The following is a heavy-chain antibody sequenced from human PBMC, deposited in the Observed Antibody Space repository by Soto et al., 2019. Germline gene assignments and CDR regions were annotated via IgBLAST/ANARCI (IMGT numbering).Heavy chain of an antibody. CDR1: GFTFSSYA. Sequence: QVQLVESGGGVVQPGRSLRLSCAASGFTFSSYARHWVRQAPGKGLEWVAVISYDGSNKYYADSVKGRFTISRDNSMNALYVQMSSVRAGDPAVSCCARAYEGDYFDYWGQGALVTVSS. J-gene: IGHJ4*02. CDR2: ISYDGSNK. D-gene: IGHD3-16*01. V-gene: IGHV3-30-3*01. CDR3: ARAYEGDYFDY.